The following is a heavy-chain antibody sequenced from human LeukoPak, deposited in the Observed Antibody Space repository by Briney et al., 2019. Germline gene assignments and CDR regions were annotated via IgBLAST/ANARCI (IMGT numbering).Heavy chain of an antibody. CDR3: ARGGDIVVVPAAFDY. D-gene: IGHD2-2*01. V-gene: IGHV1-18*01. CDR1: GYTFTSYG. CDR2: ISAYNGNT. J-gene: IGHJ4*02. Sequence: ASVKVSCKASGYTFTSYGISWVRQAPGQELEWMGWISAYNGNTNYAQKLQGRVTMTTDTSTSTAYMELRSLRSDDTAVYYCARGGDIVVVPAAFDYWGQGTLVTVSS.